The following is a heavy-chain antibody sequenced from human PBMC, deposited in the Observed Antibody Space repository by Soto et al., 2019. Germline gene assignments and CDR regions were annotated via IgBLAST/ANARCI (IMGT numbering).Heavy chain of an antibody. J-gene: IGHJ6*02. Sequence: GGSLRLSCAASGFTFSSYAMSWVRQAPGKGLEWVSAISGSGGSTYYADSVKGRFTISRDNSKNTLYLQMNSLRAEDTAVYYCANGGYSYGPYYYYYYGMDVWGQGTTVTVSS. CDR3: ANGGYSYGPYYYYYYGMDV. D-gene: IGHD5-18*01. CDR2: ISGSGGST. CDR1: GFTFSSYA. V-gene: IGHV3-23*01.